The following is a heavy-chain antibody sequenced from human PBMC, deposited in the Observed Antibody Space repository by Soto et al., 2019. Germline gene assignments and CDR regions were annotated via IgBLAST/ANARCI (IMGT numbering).Heavy chain of an antibody. D-gene: IGHD3-3*01. J-gene: IGHJ5*02. V-gene: IGHV2-5*02. Sequence: ESGPTLVNPTQTLTLTCTFSGFSLSTSGVGVGWIRQPPGKALEWLALIYWDDDKRYSPSLKSRLTITKDTSKNQVVLTMTNMDPVDTATYYCAHRYYDFWSGYYTVNWFDPWGQGTLVTVSS. CDR2: IYWDDDK. CDR1: GFSLSTSGVG. CDR3: AHRYYDFWSGYYTVNWFDP.